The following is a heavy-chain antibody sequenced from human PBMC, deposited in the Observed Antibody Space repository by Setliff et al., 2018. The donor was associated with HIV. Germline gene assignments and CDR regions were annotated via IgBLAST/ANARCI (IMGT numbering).Heavy chain of an antibody. Sequence: LSLTCTVSGYSLNSSHFWGWIRQPPGKGLEWVGSIYHSGNTHYNPSLKSRVTISVDTSKNQFSLKLSSVTAADTAVYYCARDKTYCNYSRCSRAGWYFDLWGRGTLVTVSS. CDR1: GYSLNSSHF. CDR3: ARDKTYCNYSRCSRAGWYFDL. V-gene: IGHV4-38-2*02. J-gene: IGHJ2*01. D-gene: IGHD2-2*01. CDR2: IYHSGNT.